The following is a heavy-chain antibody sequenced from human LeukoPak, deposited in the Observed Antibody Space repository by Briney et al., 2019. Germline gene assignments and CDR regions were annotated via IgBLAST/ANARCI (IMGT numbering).Heavy chain of an antibody. CDR2: ISYSGST. D-gene: IGHD3-3*01. V-gene: IGHV4-61*01. CDR1: GGSVSSGSYY. CDR3: ASSRFYDFWSGRPTYNWFDP. J-gene: IGHJ5*02. Sequence: SETLSLTCTVSGGSVSSGSYYWSWIRQPPGKGLEWIGYISYSGSTNYNPSLKSRVTISVDTSKNQFSLKLSSVTAADTAVYYCASSRFYDFWSGRPTYNWFDPWGQGTLVTVSS.